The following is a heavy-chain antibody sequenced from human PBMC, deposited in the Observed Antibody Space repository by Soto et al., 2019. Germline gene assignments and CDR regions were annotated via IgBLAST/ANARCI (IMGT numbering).Heavy chain of an antibody. CDR1: GYTFTNYA. CDR3: ARSPSWETTVTPYYFDY. D-gene: IGHD4-4*01. Sequence: ASVKVSCKASGYTFTNYAIHWVRQAPGQRLEWMGWINAGNGYTKYSQEFQGRVTITRDTSASTAYMELSSLRSEDTAVYYCARSPSWETTVTPYYFDYWGQGTLVTVSS. J-gene: IGHJ4*02. V-gene: IGHV1-3*01. CDR2: INAGNGYT.